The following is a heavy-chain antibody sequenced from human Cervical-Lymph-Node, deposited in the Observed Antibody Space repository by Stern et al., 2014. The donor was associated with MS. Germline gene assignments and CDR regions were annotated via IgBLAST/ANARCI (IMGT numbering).Heavy chain of an antibody. CDR1: GGSLTTFA. CDR2: MIPLFKRA. D-gene: IGHD3-22*01. J-gene: IGHJ3*02. V-gene: IGHV1-69*06. Sequence: VQLVESGAEVKKPGPSVKGSCKASGGSLTTFALTWGRQPPGQGLEWMGGMIPLFKRANYAQTCQGRVTVTADKSTNTVYMELTSLRFEDTAVYYCAREKTHFDSSGRYDVFDMWGQGTKVTVSS. CDR3: AREKTHFDSSGRYDVFDM.